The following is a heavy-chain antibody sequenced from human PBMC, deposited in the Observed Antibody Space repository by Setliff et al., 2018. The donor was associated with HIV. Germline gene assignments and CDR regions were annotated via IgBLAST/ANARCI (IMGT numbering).Heavy chain of an antibody. D-gene: IGHD4-17*01. V-gene: IGHV4-59*11. CDR2: IYSTGST. J-gene: IGHJ4*02. Sequence: PSETLSLTCTVSGPSINIHYWSWIRQSPGKGFEWIGYIYSTGSTNYNPSLQSRVTISMVASSNQFSLKVTSVTAADTAVYYCAKGAGFYGDYTFDHWGQGRQVTVSS. CDR1: GPSINIHY. CDR3: AKGAGFYGDYTFDH.